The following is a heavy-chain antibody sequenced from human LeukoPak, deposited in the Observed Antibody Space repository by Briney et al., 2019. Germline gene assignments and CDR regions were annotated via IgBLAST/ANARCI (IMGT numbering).Heavy chain of an antibody. CDR2: LIVSGVST. CDR3: AKSHCTDGVCPNWFDP. Sequence: GGSLRLSCAASGVSFSSYAMSWVRQAPGEGLEWVSALIVSGVSTYYAESVKGRFTISRENSKNTLCLQMCRQRAEDTAVYYCAKSHCTDGVCPNWFDPWGQGTLVTVSS. CDR1: GVSFSSYA. V-gene: IGHV3-23*01. D-gene: IGHD2-8*01. J-gene: IGHJ5*02.